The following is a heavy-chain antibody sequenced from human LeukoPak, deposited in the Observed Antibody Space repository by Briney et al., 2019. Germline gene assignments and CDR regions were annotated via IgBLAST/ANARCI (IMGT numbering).Heavy chain of an antibody. V-gene: IGHV3-23*01. CDR3: AKGGHFSCFDP. CDR1: GLTFKNYA. D-gene: IGHD1-26*01. J-gene: IGHJ5*02. CDR2: ISGKGDST. Sequence: PGGSLRLSCAASGLTFKNYAMTWVRQAPGKGLEWVSTISGKGDSTYYADSVKGRFTNSRDNSKNTLSLQMNSLRADDTAVYYCAKGGHFSCFDPWGQGTLVTVSS.